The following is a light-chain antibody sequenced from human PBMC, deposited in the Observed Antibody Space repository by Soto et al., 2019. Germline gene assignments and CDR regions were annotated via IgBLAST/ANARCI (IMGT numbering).Light chain of an antibody. CDR3: QHRTNRPAT. CDR1: QSITGY. CDR2: HTF. J-gene: IGKJ4*02. Sequence: EVVLTQSPATLSLSPGERVTLSCRASQSITGYLAWSQHKPCQAPRLLIYHTFKRATGIPARFSGSVSGTAFTLPISSLEHEDFATYDCQHRTNRPATFGRGTKVEMK. V-gene: IGKV3-11*01.